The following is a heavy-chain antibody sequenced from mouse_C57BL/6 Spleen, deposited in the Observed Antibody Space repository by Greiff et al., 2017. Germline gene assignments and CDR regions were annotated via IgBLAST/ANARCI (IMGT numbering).Heavy chain of an antibody. V-gene: IGHV1-15*01. CDR2: IDPETGGT. CDR3: SREGDWDGGFDY. J-gene: IGHJ2*01. D-gene: IGHD4-1*01. Sequence: VQLQQSGAELVRPGASVTLSCKASGYTFTDYEMHWVKQTPVHGLEWIGAIDPETGGTAYNQKFKGKAILTVDKSSSTAYMELRSLTSEDSAVDYCSREGDWDGGFDYWGQGTTLTVSS. CDR1: GYTFTDYE.